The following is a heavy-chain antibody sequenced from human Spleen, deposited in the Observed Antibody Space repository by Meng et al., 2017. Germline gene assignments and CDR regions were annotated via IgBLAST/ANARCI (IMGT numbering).Heavy chain of an antibody. CDR3: AKDSTDSSGYADFHH. CDR2: ISIDGDRV. D-gene: IGHD3-22*01. Sequence: GESLKISCAVSGFRFSNSAMSWVRQAPGKGLEWVSGISIDGDRVYYTDSVKGRFTISRDNSKNTVYLQMNSLRAEDTAVYYCAKDSTDSSGYADFHHWGQGTLVTVSS. CDR1: GFRFSNSA. J-gene: IGHJ1*01. V-gene: IGHV3-23*01.